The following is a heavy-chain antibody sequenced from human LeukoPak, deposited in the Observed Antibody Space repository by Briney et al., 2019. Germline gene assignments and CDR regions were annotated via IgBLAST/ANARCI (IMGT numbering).Heavy chain of an antibody. CDR3: ARVTGYMIEDYFDY. Sequence: SETLSLTCAVYGGSISSYYWSWIRQPPGKGLEWIGYIYYSGSTNYNPSLKSRVTISVDTSKNQFSLKLSSVTAADTAVYYCARVTGYMIEDYFDYWGQGTLVTVSS. CDR2: IYYSGST. J-gene: IGHJ4*02. V-gene: IGHV4-59*01. D-gene: IGHD3-9*01. CDR1: GGSISSYY.